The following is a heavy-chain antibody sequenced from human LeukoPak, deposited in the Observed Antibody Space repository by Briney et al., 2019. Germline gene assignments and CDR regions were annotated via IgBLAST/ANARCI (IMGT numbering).Heavy chain of an antibody. Sequence: GSLKLSCAASGLTFDDYGMSWVRQAPGKGLEWVSGINWNGGSAGYADSVKGRFTISRDNAKNSLYLQMNSLRAEDTALYYCAREYTAMVTAYFDYWGQGTLVTVSS. CDR1: GLTFDDYG. D-gene: IGHD5-18*01. J-gene: IGHJ4*02. V-gene: IGHV3-20*04. CDR3: AREYTAMVTAYFDY. CDR2: INWNGGSA.